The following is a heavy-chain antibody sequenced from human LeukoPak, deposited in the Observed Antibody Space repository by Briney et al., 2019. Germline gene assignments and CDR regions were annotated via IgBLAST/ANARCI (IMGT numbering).Heavy chain of an antibody. J-gene: IGHJ4*02. CDR1: GVYFTDYY. CDR3: TRDREHGTQYS. V-gene: IGHV4-39*07. D-gene: IGHD1-26*01. Sequence: PSETLSLTCTVSGVYFTDYYWGWLRQPPRKGLAWIGSIYYRRNTFYDPSLRNRVSLSIDTSKGRVSLNLNSVTSADTAVYFCTRDREHGTQYSCGQGTLVTVS. CDR2: IYYRRNT.